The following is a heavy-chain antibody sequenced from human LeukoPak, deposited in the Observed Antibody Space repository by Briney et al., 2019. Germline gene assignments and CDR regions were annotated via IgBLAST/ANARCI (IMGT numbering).Heavy chain of an antibody. D-gene: IGHD3-10*01. CDR1: GFTFSNYV. CDR3: ARDPYYGSGKYYYGMDL. J-gene: IGHJ6*02. CDR2: ISGSGGNT. V-gene: IGHV3-23*01. Sequence: PGGSLRLSCAASGFTFSNYVMSWVRQAPGKGLEWVSGISGSGGNTYYADSVKGHFTISRDKSKNTLYLQMNSLRVEDTAVYYCARDPYYGSGKYYYGMDLWGQGTTVTVSS.